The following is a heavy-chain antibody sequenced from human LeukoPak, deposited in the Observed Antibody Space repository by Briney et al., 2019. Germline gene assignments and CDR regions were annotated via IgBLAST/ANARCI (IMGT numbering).Heavy chain of an antibody. J-gene: IGHJ5*02. D-gene: IGHD6-13*01. CDR2: IYPGDSRT. CDR3: ACRDFSSPWPGP. Sequence: GESLKISCKGSGDTFATYWIGWVRQVPGKGLEWMGVIYPGDSRTRYSPSFQGQVTISADKSISTAYLQWSSLKASDSAVYYCACRDFSSPWPGPWSQGTLVTVSS. CDR1: GDTFATYW. V-gene: IGHV5-51*01.